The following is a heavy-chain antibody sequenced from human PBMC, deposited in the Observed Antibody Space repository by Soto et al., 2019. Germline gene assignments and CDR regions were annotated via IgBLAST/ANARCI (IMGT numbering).Heavy chain of an antibody. Sequence: LKISCQCSGYTFSNFWIAWVRQLPGKGLEYMGIIYPGDSETRYSPSFHGKVTISADRSIGTAYLQWSSLEASVSAFYFCARSPRSSPYFDYWGQGALVTVS. V-gene: IGHV5-51*01. CDR3: ARSPRSSPYFDY. CDR1: GYTFSNFW. CDR2: IYPGDSET. D-gene: IGHD6-13*01. J-gene: IGHJ4*02.